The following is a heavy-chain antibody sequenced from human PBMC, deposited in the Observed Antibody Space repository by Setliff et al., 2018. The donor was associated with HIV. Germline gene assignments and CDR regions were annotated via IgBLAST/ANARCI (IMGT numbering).Heavy chain of an antibody. CDR3: ARAPTHYFGNTQSSWPDAFDI. CDR2: IYYTGST. V-gene: IGHV4-59*01. Sequence: SETLSLTCTVSSGSISTYYWTWIRQPPGKGLEYIGYIYYTGSTDYNPSLNGRVTISIDMSKSQFSLTLNSVTAADTAVYYCARAPTHYFGNTQSSWPDAFDIWGLGTMVTVSS. D-gene: IGHD3-10*01. J-gene: IGHJ3*02. CDR1: SGSISTYY.